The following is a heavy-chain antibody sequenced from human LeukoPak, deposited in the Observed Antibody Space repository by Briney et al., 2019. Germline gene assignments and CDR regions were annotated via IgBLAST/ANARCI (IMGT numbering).Heavy chain of an antibody. Sequence: VASVTVSCKASGYTFTVHYMHWLRQAPGQGLEWMGWIKPDSGATNFAQNLQGRVAMTSDTSINSAYMELSSLTSDDTAMYDCARDHDYGPDYWGQGTLVTAS. CDR1: GYTFTVHY. CDR2: IKPDSGAT. J-gene: IGHJ4*02. CDR3: ARDHDYGPDY. D-gene: IGHD4/OR15-4a*01. V-gene: IGHV1-2*02.